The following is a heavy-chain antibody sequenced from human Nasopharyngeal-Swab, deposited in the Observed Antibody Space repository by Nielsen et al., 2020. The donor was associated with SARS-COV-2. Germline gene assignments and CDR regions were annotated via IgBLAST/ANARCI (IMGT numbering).Heavy chain of an antibody. J-gene: IGHJ4*02. CDR3: ARAGKIQLWFNSLYYFDY. Sequence: ASVKVSCKVSGYSLAELSMHWVRQAPGKGLEWMGGFGPEDGETIYAQKFQGRLSMTEDTSTDTAYMELSSLRSEDTAVYYCARAGKIQLWFNSLYYFDYWGQGTLVTVSS. V-gene: IGHV1-24*01. CDR1: GYSLAELS. D-gene: IGHD5-18*01. CDR2: FGPEDGET.